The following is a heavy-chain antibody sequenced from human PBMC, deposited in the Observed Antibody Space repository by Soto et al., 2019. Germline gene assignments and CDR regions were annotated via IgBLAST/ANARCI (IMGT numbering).Heavy chain of an antibody. Sequence: SGGSLRLSCVASGFTFSSYGMHWVRQAPGKGLEWVAVIWYDGSKKYYADSVKGRFTISRDNSENTLYVQINSLRAEDTAVYYCARATYGYDSSGYSGYGLDVWGQGTTVTVSS. J-gene: IGHJ6*02. CDR1: GFTFSSYG. V-gene: IGHV3-33*01. CDR2: IWYDGSKK. D-gene: IGHD3-22*01. CDR3: ARATYGYDSSGYSGYGLDV.